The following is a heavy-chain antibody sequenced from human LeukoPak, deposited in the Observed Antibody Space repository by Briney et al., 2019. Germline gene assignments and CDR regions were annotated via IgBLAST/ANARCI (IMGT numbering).Heavy chain of an antibody. V-gene: IGHV1-69*05. CDR1: GGTFSSYA. D-gene: IGHD3-22*01. J-gene: IGHJ5*02. Sequence: SVKVSCKASGGTFSSYAISWVRRAPGQGLEWMGRIIPIFGTANYAQKFQGRVTITTDESTSTAYMELSSLRSEDTAVYYCARVGIDYYDSSGYGVDPWGQGTLVTVSS. CDR3: ARVGIDYYDSSGYGVDP. CDR2: IIPIFGTA.